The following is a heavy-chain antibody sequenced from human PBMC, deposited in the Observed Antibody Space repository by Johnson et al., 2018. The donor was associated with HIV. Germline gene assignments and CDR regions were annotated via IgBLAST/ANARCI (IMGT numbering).Heavy chain of an antibody. D-gene: IGHD1/OR15-1a*01. CDR3: ARTGGGYDAFDI. Sequence: VQLVESGGVVVQPGGSLRLSCAASGFTFDDYAMHWVRQAPWKGLEWVSGISWNSGSIGYADSVKGRFTISRDNAKNSLFLQMNSLRAEDTAVYYCARTGGGYDAFDIWGQGTMVTVSS. J-gene: IGHJ3*02. CDR1: GFTFDDYA. V-gene: IGHV3-9*01. CDR2: ISWNSGSI.